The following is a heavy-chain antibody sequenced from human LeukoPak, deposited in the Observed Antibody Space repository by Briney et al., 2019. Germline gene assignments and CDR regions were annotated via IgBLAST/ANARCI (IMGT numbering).Heavy chain of an antibody. CDR2: ISYDGSNK. V-gene: IGHV3-30-3*01. D-gene: IGHD1-26*01. CDR1: GFTFSSYS. Sequence: GGSLRLSCAASGFTFSSYSINWVRQAPGKGLEWVAVISYDGSNKYYADSVKGRFTISRDNSKNTLYLQMNSLRAEDTAVYYCARDSGSYWRTIDYWGQGTLVTVSS. J-gene: IGHJ4*02. CDR3: ARDSGSYWRTIDY.